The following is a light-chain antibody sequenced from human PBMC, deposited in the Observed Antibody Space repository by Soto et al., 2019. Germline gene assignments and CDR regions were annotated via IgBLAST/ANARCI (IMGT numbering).Light chain of an antibody. CDR3: QQYNNFPNT. Sequence: DIQMTQSPSTLSASVGDRVAITCRASQNVNVVLAWYQQKPGKAPKVLIYKVSILETGVPSRFSGSGSGTEFTLTISSLQPDDFAAYYCQQYNNFPNTFGQGTRLEIK. J-gene: IGKJ5*01. V-gene: IGKV1-5*03. CDR2: KVS. CDR1: QNVNVV.